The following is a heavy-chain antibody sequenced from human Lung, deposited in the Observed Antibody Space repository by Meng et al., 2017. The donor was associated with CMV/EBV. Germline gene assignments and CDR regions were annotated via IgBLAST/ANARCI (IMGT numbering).Heavy chain of an antibody. CDR1: GGSFSGYY. D-gene: IGHD3-3*01. CDR3: ARGRYDFWSGYYRGYFDY. CDR2: INHSGST. Sequence: SETXSLTCAVYGGSFSGYYWSWIRQPPGTGLEWIGEINHSGSTNYNPPLKSRVTISVDTSKNQFSLKLSSVTAADTAVYYCARGRYDFWSGYYRGYFDYWXQGTXVTVSS. V-gene: IGHV4-34*01. J-gene: IGHJ4*02.